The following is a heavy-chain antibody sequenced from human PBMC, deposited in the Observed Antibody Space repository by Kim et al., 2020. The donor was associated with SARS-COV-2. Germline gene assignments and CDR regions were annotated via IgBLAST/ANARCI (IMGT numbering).Heavy chain of an antibody. CDR2: ST. J-gene: IGHJ4*02. D-gene: IGHD4-17*01. CDR3: AKGTYGDYEN. V-gene: IGHV3-23*01. Sequence: STYDADSVMGRFTSTRENNKNTLYMQMKSRRADDTAVYYCAKGTYGDYENWGQGTLVTVSA.